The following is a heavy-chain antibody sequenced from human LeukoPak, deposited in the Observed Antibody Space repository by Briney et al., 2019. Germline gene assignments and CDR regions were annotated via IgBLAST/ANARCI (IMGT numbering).Heavy chain of an antibody. Sequence: ASVKLSCKASGGTFSSYAISWVRQAPGQGLEWMGRIIPIFGIANYAKMFQGRVTITADKSTSTAYMELSSLRSEDTAVYYCARDDSSSWDGNWFDPWGQETLVTVST. CDR1: GGTFSSYA. CDR2: IIPIFGIA. CDR3: ARDDSSSWDGNWFDP. J-gene: IGHJ5*02. V-gene: IGHV1-69*04. D-gene: IGHD6-13*01.